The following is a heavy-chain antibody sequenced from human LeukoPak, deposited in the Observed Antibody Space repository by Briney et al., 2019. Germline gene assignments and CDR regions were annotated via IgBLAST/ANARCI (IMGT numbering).Heavy chain of an antibody. D-gene: IGHD1-26*01. J-gene: IGHJ3*02. V-gene: IGHV3-21*04. CDR1: GFTFSSYS. CDR2: ISSSSSYI. CDR3: AKGKRASGSYGAFDI. Sequence: GGSLRLSCAASGFTFSSYSMNWVRQAPGKGLEWVSSISSSSSYIYYADSVKGRFTISRDNAKNSLYLQMNSPRAEDMALYYCAKGKRASGSYGAFDIWGQGTMVTVSS.